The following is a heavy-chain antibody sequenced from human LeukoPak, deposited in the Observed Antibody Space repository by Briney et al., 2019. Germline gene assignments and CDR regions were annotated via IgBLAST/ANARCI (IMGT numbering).Heavy chain of an antibody. V-gene: IGHV4-38-2*02. J-gene: IGHJ3*02. Sequence: SETLSLTCVVSGYSISSGYYWGWIRQPPGKGLEWIGSVFHSGSSYNNPSLKSRVTMSIDTSKNQFSLKLSSVTAADTAVYYCARDCSGGTCYTFGIWGQGTMVTVSS. CDR1: GYSISSGYY. CDR3: ARDCSGGTCYTFGI. CDR2: VFHSGSS. D-gene: IGHD2-15*01.